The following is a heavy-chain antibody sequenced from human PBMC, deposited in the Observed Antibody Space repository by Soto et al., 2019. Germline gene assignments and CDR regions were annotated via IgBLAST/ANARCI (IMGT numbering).Heavy chain of an antibody. Sequence: EVQLVETGGGLTQPGGSLRLSCAASGCNVRSNSLNWVRQAPGKGLEWVSVMHSDDSTNYADSVKGRFTISRDNSENTFYLQMNSLRVEDTAVYYCARHAWLESWGQGTLVTVSA. CDR3: ARHAWLES. CDR1: GCNVRSNS. V-gene: IGHV3-53*02. CDR2: MHSDDST. J-gene: IGHJ5*01.